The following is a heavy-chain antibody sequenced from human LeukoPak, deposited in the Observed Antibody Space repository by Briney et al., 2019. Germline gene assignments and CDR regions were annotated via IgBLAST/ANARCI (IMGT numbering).Heavy chain of an antibody. V-gene: IGHV3-30-3*01. CDR3: ARSLRTDFDY. CDR2: ISYDGSNK. CDR1: GFTFSSYA. J-gene: IGHJ4*02. Sequence: PGRSLRLSCAASGFTFSSYAMHWVRQAPGKGLEWEAVISYDGSNKYYADSVKGRFTISRDNSKNTLYLQMNSLRAEDTAVYYCARSLRTDFDYWGQGTLVTVSS.